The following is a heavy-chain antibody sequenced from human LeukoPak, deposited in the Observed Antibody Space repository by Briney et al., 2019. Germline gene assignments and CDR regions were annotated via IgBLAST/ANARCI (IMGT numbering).Heavy chain of an antibody. CDR2: IRSNGCSK. D-gene: IGHD3-22*01. V-gene: IGHV3-64*01. J-gene: IGHJ4*02. CDR1: GFTFSSYA. CDR3: AREVSSGSYYDY. Sequence: AGGSLRLSCAASGFTFSSYAMHWVRQAPGKGLEYVSAIRSNGCSKYYANSVKGRFTISRDNSKNALYLQMGSLRAEDMAVYYCAREVSSGSYYDYWGQGTLVTVSS.